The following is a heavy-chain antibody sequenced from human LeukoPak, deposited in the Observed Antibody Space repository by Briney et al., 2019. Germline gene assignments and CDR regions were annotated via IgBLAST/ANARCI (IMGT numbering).Heavy chain of an antibody. D-gene: IGHD2-21*02. CDR1: GFTFSSYA. CDR3: ARPAYCGGNCYYFPDY. CDR2: ISGSSSDI. J-gene: IGHJ4*02. V-gene: IGHV3-21*01. Sequence: GGSLRLSCAASGFTFSSYAMNWVRQARGKGLEWVSSISGSSSDIYYADSVKGRFTISRDNAKNSLYLQMNSLRAEGTAVYYCARPAYCGGNCYYFPDYWGQGTLVTVSS.